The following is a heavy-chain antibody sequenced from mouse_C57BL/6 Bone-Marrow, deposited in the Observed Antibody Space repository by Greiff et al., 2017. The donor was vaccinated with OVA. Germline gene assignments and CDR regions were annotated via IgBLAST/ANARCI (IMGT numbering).Heavy chain of an antibody. Sequence: EVKVVESGEGLVKPGGSLKLSCAASGFTFSSYAMYWVRQTPEQRLEWVAYISSGGGYIYYADTVKGRVTISRDNAGNTLYLQMSRLKSEDTAMYYCTRDWGAGTLFAYWGQGTLVTVSA. V-gene: IGHV5-9-1*02. J-gene: IGHJ3*01. D-gene: IGHD4-1*01. CDR2: ISSGGGYI. CDR1: GFTFSSYA. CDR3: TRDWGAGTLFAY.